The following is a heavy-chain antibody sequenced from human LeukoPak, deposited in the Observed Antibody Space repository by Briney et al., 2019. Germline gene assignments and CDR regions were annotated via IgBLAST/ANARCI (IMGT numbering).Heavy chain of an antibody. CDR1: GFTVSSNY. CDR3: ARDPSPVYYASGSSKYYYYGMDV. Sequence: GGSLRLSCAASGFTVSSNYMNWVRQAPGKGLEWVSLISSGGTTYYTDSVKGRFTISRDNSKSTLYLQMNSLRAEDTAVYYCARDPSPVYYASGSSKYYYYGMDVWGPGTTVTVSS. CDR2: ISSGGTT. V-gene: IGHV3-66*01. D-gene: IGHD3-10*01. J-gene: IGHJ6*02.